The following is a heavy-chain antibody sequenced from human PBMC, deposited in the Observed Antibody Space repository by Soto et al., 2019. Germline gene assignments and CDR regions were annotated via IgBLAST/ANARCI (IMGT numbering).Heavy chain of an antibody. CDR1: GGSISSYY. Sequence: QVQLQESGPGLVKPSETLSLTCTVSGGSISSYYWSWIRQPPGKGLEWIGYIYNSGSTNYNPSLKRRATXXVXTXXNQCSLKLSSVTAADTAVYYCARGSTGYSSSWYRYWGQGTLVTVSS. V-gene: IGHV4-59*08. CDR3: ARGSTGYSSSWYRY. D-gene: IGHD6-13*01. CDR2: IYNSGST. J-gene: IGHJ4*02.